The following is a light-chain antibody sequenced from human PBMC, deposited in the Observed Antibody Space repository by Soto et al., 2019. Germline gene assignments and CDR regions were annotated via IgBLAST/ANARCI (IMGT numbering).Light chain of an antibody. CDR2: ASS. CDR1: SSDFGSYNY. J-gene: IGLJ1*01. CDR3: SSYTSGTTLYV. Sequence: QSALTQPASVSGSPGQSITISCTGTSSDFGSYNYVSWYQHHPGKAPRLIIHASSNRPSGVSHRFSGSRSGNTASLTISGLQAEDEADYYCSSYTSGTTLYVFGTGTKVTVL. V-gene: IGLV2-14*01.